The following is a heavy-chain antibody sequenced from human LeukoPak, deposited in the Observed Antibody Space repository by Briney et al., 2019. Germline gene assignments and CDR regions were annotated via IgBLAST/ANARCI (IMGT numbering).Heavy chain of an antibody. D-gene: IGHD1-26*01. J-gene: IGHJ1*01. CDR1: GFTFSSYW. V-gene: IGHV3-7*01. CDR2: IKEDGSEK. Sequence: GGSLRLSCAASGFTFSSYWMSWVRQAPGKGLEWVANIKEDGSEKYYVDSMKGRFTISRDNAKNSLYLQMNSLRAEDTAVYYCATDGGGSYLPTYFQDWGQGTLVTVSS. CDR3: ATDGGGSYLPTYFQD.